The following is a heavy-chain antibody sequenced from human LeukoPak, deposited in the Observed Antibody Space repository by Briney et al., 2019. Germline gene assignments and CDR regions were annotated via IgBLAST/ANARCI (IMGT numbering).Heavy chain of an antibody. D-gene: IGHD1-1*01. J-gene: IGHJ4*02. CDR1: GFTFRDYD. V-gene: IGHV3-13*01. CDR2: ICTAGDT. Sequence: PGGSLRLSCAASGFTFRDYDMHGLRQARGKGLEWVSAICTAGDTYYTGSVKGRFTISRENAKNSLYLQMNSLRAGDTAVYYCARVAKERVGGVYYFDYWGQGTLVTVSS. CDR3: ARVAKERVGGVYYFDY.